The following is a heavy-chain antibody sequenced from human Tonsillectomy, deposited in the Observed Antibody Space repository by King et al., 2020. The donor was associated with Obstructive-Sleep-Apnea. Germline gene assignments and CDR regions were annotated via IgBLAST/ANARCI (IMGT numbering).Heavy chain of an antibody. CDR1: GFTFSGSW. CDR3: LRAVAGRVDY. J-gene: IGHJ4*02. V-gene: IGHV3-74*01. Sequence: VQLVESGGGLVQPGGSLRLSCAASGFTFSGSWMHWVRKGPGKGLGWVSRINSDWGRMGYADSVKGRFTISRDNAQNMVYLQMNSLRDEDTAVYYCLRAVAGRVDYWGQGTLVTVSS. D-gene: IGHD6-19*01. CDR2: INSDWGRM.